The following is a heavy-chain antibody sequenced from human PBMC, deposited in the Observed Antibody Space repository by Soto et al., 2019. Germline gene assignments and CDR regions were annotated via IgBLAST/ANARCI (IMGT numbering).Heavy chain of an antibody. J-gene: IGHJ4*02. CDR1: GFTFSIYA. CDR2: ISGSGSTT. CDR3: AKGPSSGWYYFDF. V-gene: IGHV3-23*01. Sequence: EVQLLESGGGLVQPGGSLRLSCAASGFTFSIYAMSWVRQAPGKGLEWVSAISGSGSTTYYADSVKGRFTISRDNSKNTLFLQMNSLRAEDTAVYYCAKGPSSGWYYFDFWGQGTLVTVSS. D-gene: IGHD6-19*01.